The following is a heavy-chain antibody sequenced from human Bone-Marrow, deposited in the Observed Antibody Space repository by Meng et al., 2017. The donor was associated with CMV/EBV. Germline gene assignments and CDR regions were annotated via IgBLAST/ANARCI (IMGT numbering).Heavy chain of an antibody. Sequence: ASVKVSCKASGYTFTSYYMHWVRQAPGQGLEWMGIINPSGGSTSYAQKFQGRVTMTRDTSTSTVYMELSSLRSEDTAVYFCARAPLYGSGSYGSYGMDVWGQGTTVTVSS. CDR2: INPSGGST. J-gene: IGHJ6*02. CDR3: ARAPLYGSGSYGSYGMDV. V-gene: IGHV1-46*01. D-gene: IGHD3-10*01. CDR1: GYTFTSYY.